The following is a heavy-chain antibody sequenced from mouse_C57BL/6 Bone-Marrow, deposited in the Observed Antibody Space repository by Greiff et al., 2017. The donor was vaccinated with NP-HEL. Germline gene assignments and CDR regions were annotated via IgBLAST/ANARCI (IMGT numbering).Heavy chain of an antibody. CDR1: GYSITSGYY. CDR2: ISYDGSN. J-gene: IGHJ4*01. Sequence: ESGPGLVKPSPSLSLTCSVTGYSITSGYYWNWIRQFPGNKLEWMGYISYDGSNNYNPSLKNRISITRDTSKNQSFLKLNSVTTEDTATYYCARRGSNGAMDYWGQGTSVTVSS. D-gene: IGHD1-1*01. CDR3: ARRGSNGAMDY. V-gene: IGHV3-6*01.